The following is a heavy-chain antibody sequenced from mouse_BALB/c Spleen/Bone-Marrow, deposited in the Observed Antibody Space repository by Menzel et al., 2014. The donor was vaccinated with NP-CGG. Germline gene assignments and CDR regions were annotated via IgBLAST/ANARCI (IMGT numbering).Heavy chain of an antibody. V-gene: IGHV5-9-4*01. D-gene: IGHD3-1*01. CDR3: ARDSSGYFDY. Sequence: EVQLVESGGGLVKPGGSLKLSCAASGFTSSYYGMSWVRQSPEKRLEWVAEISSGGSYTYYPDTVTGRFTISRDNAKNTLYLEMSSLRSEDTAMYYCARDSSGYFDYWGQGTTLTVSS. CDR2: ISSGGSYT. CDR1: GFTSSYYG. J-gene: IGHJ2*01.